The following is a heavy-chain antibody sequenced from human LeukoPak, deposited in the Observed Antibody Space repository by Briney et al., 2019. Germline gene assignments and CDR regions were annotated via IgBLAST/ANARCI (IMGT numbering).Heavy chain of an antibody. J-gene: IGHJ4*02. V-gene: IGHV1-46*01. D-gene: IGHD5-18*01. CDR3: ARKIGYSYGSDY. Sequence: ASVKVSCKASGYTFTSYYMHWVRQAPGQGLEWMGIINPSGVSTTYAQKFQGRVTMTRDTSTSTVYMALSSLRSEDTAVYYCARKIGYSYGSDYWGQGTLVTVSS. CDR2: INPSGVST. CDR1: GYTFTSYY.